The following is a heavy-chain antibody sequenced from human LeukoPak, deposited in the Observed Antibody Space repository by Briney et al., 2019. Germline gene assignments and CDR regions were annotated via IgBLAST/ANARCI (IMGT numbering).Heavy chain of an antibody. J-gene: IGHJ3*02. CDR3: ARDASMIVVVDDAFDI. CDR1: GFTFSTYS. CDR2: ISSSSSYI. V-gene: IGHV3-21*01. D-gene: IGHD3-22*01. Sequence: PGGSLRLSCAASGFTFSTYSMNWVRQAPGKGLEWVSSISSSSSYIYYADSVKGRFTISRDNAKNSLYLQMNSLRAEDTAVYYCARDASMIVVVDDAFDIWGQGTMVTVSS.